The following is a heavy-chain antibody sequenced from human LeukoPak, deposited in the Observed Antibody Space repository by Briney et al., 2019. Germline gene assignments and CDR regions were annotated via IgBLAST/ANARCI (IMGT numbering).Heavy chain of an antibody. D-gene: IGHD3-10*01. Sequence: PSETLSLTCTVSGGSISSGGYYWSWIRQPPGKGLEWIGYIYHSGSTYYNPSLKSRVTISVDTSKNQFSLKLSSVTAADTAVYYCARDSPHYGSGSDAFDIWGQGTMVTVSS. CDR1: GGSISSGGYY. CDR3: ARDSPHYGSGSDAFDI. V-gene: IGHV4-30-2*01. CDR2: IYHSGST. J-gene: IGHJ3*02.